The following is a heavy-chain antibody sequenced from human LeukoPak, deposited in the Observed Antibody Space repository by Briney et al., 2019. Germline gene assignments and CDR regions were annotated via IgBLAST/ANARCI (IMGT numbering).Heavy chain of an antibody. Sequence: RTSVKVSCKASGFTFTSSAVQWVRQARGQRLEWIGWIVVGSGNTNYAQKFQERVTITRDMSTSTAYMELSSLRSEDTAVYYCARPAGRDYYDSSGYVLYWGQGTRVTVSS. CDR2: IVVGSGNT. D-gene: IGHD3-22*01. CDR1: GFTFTSSA. CDR3: ARPAGRDYYDSSGYVLY. V-gene: IGHV1-58*01. J-gene: IGHJ4*02.